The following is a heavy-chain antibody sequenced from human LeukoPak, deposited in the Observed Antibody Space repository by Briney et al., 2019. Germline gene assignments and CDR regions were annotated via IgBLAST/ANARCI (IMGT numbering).Heavy chain of an antibody. Sequence: GRSLRLSCAASGFTVSSYGMHWVRQAPGKGLEWVAVISYDGSNKYYADSVKGRFTISRDNSKNTLYLQMNGLRAEDTAVYYCAKDGYSGYDLDYWGQGTLVTVSS. V-gene: IGHV3-30*18. CDR2: ISYDGSNK. CDR3: AKDGYSGYDLDY. D-gene: IGHD5-12*01. J-gene: IGHJ4*02. CDR1: GFTVSSYG.